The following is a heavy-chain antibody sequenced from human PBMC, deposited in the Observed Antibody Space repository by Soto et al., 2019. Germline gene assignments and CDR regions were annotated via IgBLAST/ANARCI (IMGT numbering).Heavy chain of an antibody. V-gene: IGHV1-18*01. Sequence: QVLLVQSGAEVKKPGASVKVSCKASGYTFNSYGVSWVRQAPGQGLEWMGWISAYNGNTKYSQNLQGRVTMTIDTTTSSGYLEVRSLTSHDTAIYYCARYFWSGQLPFYFDQWGQGTLVTVSS. J-gene: IGHJ4*02. CDR1: GYTFNSYG. CDR2: ISAYNGNT. D-gene: IGHD3-3*01. CDR3: ARYFWSGQLPFYFDQ.